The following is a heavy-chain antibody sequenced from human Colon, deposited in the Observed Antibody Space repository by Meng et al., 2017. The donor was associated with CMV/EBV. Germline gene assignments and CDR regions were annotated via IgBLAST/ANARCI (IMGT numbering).Heavy chain of an antibody. Sequence: GGSLRLSCAASGFTFSAFPIHWVRQAPGKGLEWVSSISSGSDDTYYADSVKGRFTISRDNAKDSLHLQMNSLRVEDTAVYYCVRGLGPNDYWGQGTLVTVSS. CDR1: GFTFSAFP. V-gene: IGHV3-21*01. CDR2: ISSGSDDT. CDR3: VRGLGPNDY. J-gene: IGHJ4*02.